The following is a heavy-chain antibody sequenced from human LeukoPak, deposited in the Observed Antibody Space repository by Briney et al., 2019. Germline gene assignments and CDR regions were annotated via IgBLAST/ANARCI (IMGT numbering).Heavy chain of an antibody. D-gene: IGHD3-3*01. J-gene: IGHJ4*02. V-gene: IGHV3-48*03. Sequence: GGSLRLSCAASGFTFSSYEMNWVRQAPGKGLEWVSSISRGGSPINYADSVKGRFTTSRDNAKKSLFLQMNSLRAEDTALYYCTRVSWRGEIFWGQGTLVSVSS. CDR3: TRVSWRGEIF. CDR1: GFTFSSYE. CDR2: ISRGGSPI.